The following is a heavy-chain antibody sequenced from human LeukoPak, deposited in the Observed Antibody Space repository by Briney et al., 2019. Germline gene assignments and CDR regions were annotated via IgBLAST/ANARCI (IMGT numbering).Heavy chain of an antibody. CDR2: INGDGSST. Sequence: GGSLRLSCAASGFTFSSYWLHWVRQAPGKGLVWVSRINGDGSSTAYADSVKGRFTISRDNAKNTLYLQMNSLTAEDTAVYYCARGPPWYFDLWGRGTLATVSS. D-gene: IGHD6-25*01. CDR1: GFTFSSYW. CDR3: ARGPPWYFDL. J-gene: IGHJ2*01. V-gene: IGHV3-74*01.